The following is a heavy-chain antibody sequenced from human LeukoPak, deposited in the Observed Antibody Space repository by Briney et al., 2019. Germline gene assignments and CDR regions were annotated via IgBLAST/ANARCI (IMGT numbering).Heavy chain of an antibody. CDR1: GGSINSYY. CDR2: IYYSGST. CDR3: ARLRSGWYFDY. D-gene: IGHD6-19*01. J-gene: IGHJ4*02. V-gene: IGHV4-59*08. Sequence: ASEALSLTCTVSGGSINSYYWSWIRQPPGKGLEWIGYIYYSGSTKYNPSLKSRVTISLDMSKTQFSLKLNSVTAADTAFYYCARLRSGWYFDYWGPGTLVTVSS.